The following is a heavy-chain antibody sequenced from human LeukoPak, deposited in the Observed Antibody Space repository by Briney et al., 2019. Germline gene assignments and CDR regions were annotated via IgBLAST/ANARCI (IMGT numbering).Heavy chain of an antibody. V-gene: IGHV3-48*01. CDR2: ISSSSGTT. Sequence: GGSLRLSCAASGFTFSSYSMNWVRQAPGKGLEWVSYISSSSGTTYYADSVKGRFTISRDNAKNSLYLQMNSLRAGDTAVYYCARALRAYSYGTFDYWGRGTLVTVSS. D-gene: IGHD5-18*01. CDR1: GFTFSSYS. CDR3: ARALRAYSYGTFDY. J-gene: IGHJ4*02.